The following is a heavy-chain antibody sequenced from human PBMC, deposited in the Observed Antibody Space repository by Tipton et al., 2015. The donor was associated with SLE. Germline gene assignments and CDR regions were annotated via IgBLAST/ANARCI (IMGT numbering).Heavy chain of an antibody. CDR3: ARGVRYSSGQSAFDI. V-gene: IGHV4-38-2*02. D-gene: IGHD6-25*01. CDR1: GYSISSGYY. CDR2: IYHSGST. Sequence: TLSLTCTVSGYSISSGYYWGWIRQPPGKGLEWIGSIYHSGSTYYNPSLKSRVTISINTSKNQFSLNLSSVTAADTAVYFCARGVRYSSGQSAFDIWGQGTMVSVSS. J-gene: IGHJ3*02.